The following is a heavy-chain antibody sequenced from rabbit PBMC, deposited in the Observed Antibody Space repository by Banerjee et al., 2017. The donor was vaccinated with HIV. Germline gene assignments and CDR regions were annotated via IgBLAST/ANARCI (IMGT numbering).Heavy chain of an antibody. D-gene: IGHD6-1*01. V-gene: IGHV1S45*01. J-gene: IGHJ3*01. CDR3: ARSYYNHGYAGYALTRLDL. CDR2: IYAGSSGST. CDR1: GFSFSSSYY. Sequence: QEQLKESGGGLVQPGGSLKLSCKASGFSFSSSYYMCWVRQAPGKGLEWIGCIYAGSSGSTYYASWAKGRFTISKTSSTTVTLQMTSLTAADTATYFCARSYYNHGYAGYALTRLDLWGQGTLVTVS.